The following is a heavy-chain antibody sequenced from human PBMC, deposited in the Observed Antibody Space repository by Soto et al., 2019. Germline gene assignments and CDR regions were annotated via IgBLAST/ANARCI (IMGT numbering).Heavy chain of an antibody. V-gene: IGHV3-30-3*01. Sequence: GGSLRLSCAASGFTFSSYAMLWVRQAPGKGLEWVAVISYDGSNKYYADSVKGRFTISRDNSKNTLYLQMNSLRAEDTAVYYCARDFSDSWPDYYGSGSPHGGIDYWGQGTLVTVSS. CDR1: GFTFSSYA. CDR3: ARDFSDSWPDYYGSGSPHGGIDY. D-gene: IGHD3-10*01. J-gene: IGHJ4*02. CDR2: ISYDGSNK.